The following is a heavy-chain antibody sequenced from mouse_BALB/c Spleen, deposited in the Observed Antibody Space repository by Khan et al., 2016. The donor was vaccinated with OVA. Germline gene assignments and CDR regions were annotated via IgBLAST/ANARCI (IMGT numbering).Heavy chain of an antibody. D-gene: IGHD6-1*01. J-gene: IGHJ1*01. CDR1: GYTFSSYW. V-gene: IGHV1-9*01. CDR3: ARRGSRYWYFDV. Sequence: QVRLQQSGTELMKPGASVKISCKATGYTFSSYWIEWVKQRPGHGLEWIGEIFPGSGNTNYNEKFKGKATFTADTSSNTAYIQLSSLTSEDSADYYCARRGSRYWYFDVWGAGTTVTVSS. CDR2: IFPGSGNT.